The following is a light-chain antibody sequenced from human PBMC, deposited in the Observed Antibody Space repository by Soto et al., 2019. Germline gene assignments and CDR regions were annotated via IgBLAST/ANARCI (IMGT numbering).Light chain of an antibody. J-gene: IGKJ3*01. Sequence: DIQMTQSPSSLSASVGDRVTITCRASQGIFHYLAWYQQKPGKPPKLLIYASSTLQSGVPSRFSGSGSGTDFTLTISSLQPEDVATYYCQKYHSAPFTFGPGTKLDIK. CDR1: QGIFHY. V-gene: IGKV1-27*01. CDR3: QKYHSAPFT. CDR2: ASS.